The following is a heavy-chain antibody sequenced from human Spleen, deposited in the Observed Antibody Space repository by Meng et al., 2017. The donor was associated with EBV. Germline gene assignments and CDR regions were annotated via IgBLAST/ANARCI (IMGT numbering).Heavy chain of an antibody. CDR1: GVSISSSGYY. CDR2: IYYSGTT. CDR3: ARASYFYDTSAFDY. V-gene: IGHV4-30-4*01. D-gene: IGHD3-22*01. J-gene: IGHJ4*02. Sequence: QASLQESGPGLVKPSQTLSLTCAFSGVSISSSGYYWCWIRQPPGKGLEWIGYIYYSGTTYYNPSLKSRVTISVDTSKNHFSLKLNSVTAADTAVYYCARASYFYDTSAFDYWGQGTLVTVSS.